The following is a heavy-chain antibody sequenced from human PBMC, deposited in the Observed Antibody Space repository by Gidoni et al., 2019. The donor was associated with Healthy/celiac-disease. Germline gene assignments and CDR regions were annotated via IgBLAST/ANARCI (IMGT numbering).Heavy chain of an antibody. CDR1: GFPFSSYG. V-gene: IGHV3-30*03. Sequence: QVQLVESGGGVVQPGRSLRLSCAASGFPFSSYGMHWVRQVPGKGLEWVAVISYDGSNKYYADSVKGRFTISRDNSKNTLYLQMNSLRAEDTAVYYCARDSSRGVNRQQLFVDYWGQGTLVTVSS. D-gene: IGHD6-13*01. CDR2: ISYDGSNK. J-gene: IGHJ4*02. CDR3: ARDSSRGVNRQQLFVDY.